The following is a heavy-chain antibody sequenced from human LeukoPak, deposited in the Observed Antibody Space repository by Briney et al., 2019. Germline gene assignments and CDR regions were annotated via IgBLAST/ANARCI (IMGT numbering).Heavy chain of an antibody. CDR2: IVGSGGST. V-gene: IGHV3-23*01. CDR1: GFTFSSYA. D-gene: IGHD3-10*01. CDR3: AKDQAGSLVSGSYSFDY. J-gene: IGHJ4*02. Sequence: GGSLRLSFAASGFTFSSYAMGWVRPAPGEGLEWGSAIVGSGGSTHYADSVKGRFTISRDNSKNTLYLQMNSLRAEDTAVYYCAKDQAGSLVSGSYSFDYWGQGTLVTVSS.